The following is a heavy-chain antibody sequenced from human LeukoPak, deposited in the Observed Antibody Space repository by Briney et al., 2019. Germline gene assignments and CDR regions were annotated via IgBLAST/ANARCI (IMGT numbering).Heavy chain of an antibody. CDR2: IYYSGST. CDR1: GGSINSSSYY. J-gene: IGHJ4*02. D-gene: IGHD6-6*01. CDR3: ARDPLPDIAARPDFYVGSDY. V-gene: IGHV4-39*07. Sequence: PSETLSLTCTVSGGSINSSSYYWGWIRQPPGKGLEWIGSIYYSGSTYYNPSLKSRVTISVDTSKNQFSLKLSSVTAADTAVYYCARDPLPDIAARPDFYVGSDYWGQGTLVTVSS.